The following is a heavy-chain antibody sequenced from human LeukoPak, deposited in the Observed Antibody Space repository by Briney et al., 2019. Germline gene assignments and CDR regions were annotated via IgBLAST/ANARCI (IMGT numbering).Heavy chain of an antibody. V-gene: IGHV3-48*01. CDR2: ISSSSSTI. CDR3: ARDGGSPLSAAFDI. D-gene: IGHD2/OR15-2a*01. Sequence: GGSLRLSCAASGFTFSSYSMNLVRRAPGKGLERVSYISSSSSTIYYADSVKGRFTISRDNAKNSLYLQVNSLRAEDTAVYYCARDGGSPLSAAFDIWGQGTMITVSS. J-gene: IGHJ3*02. CDR1: GFTFSSYS.